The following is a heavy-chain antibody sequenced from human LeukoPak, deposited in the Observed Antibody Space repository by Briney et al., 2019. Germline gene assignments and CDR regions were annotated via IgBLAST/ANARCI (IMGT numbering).Heavy chain of an antibody. V-gene: IGHV3-23*01. J-gene: IGHJ4*02. Sequence: GGSLRLSCAASGFTFSSYGMSWVRQAPGKGLEWVSAISGSGGSTYYADSVKGRFTISRDNSRNTLYLQMNSLRVEDTAVYYCTKRDYGGFPYYLDHWGQGTLVTVSS. CDR3: TKRDYGGFPYYLDH. CDR2: ISGSGGST. CDR1: GFTFSSYG. D-gene: IGHD3-16*01.